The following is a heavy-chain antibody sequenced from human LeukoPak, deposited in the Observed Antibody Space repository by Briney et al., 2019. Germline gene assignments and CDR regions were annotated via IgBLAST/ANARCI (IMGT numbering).Heavy chain of an antibody. Sequence: PGGSLRLSCAASGFTFSSYDMHWVRQATGKGLEWVSAIGTAGDTYYPGSVKGRFTISRENAKNSLYLQMNSLRAEDTAVYYCARERCSSTSCYLSAYYYGMDVWGQGTTVTVSS. J-gene: IGHJ6*02. D-gene: IGHD2-2*01. V-gene: IGHV3-13*01. CDR2: IGTAGDT. CDR1: GFTFSSYD. CDR3: ARERCSSTSCYLSAYYYGMDV.